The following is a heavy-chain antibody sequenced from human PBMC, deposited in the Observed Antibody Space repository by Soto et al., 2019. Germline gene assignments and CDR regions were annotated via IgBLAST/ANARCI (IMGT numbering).Heavy chain of an antibody. Sequence: SETLSLTCAVPGFSISSGYFWGWIRQPPGKGPEWLGSIYHSGTTCYNPSVKGRVTISVDTSKNQFSLKMSSVTAADTAVYYCARDSSGYYWFDPWGQGTLVTVSS. V-gene: IGHV4-38-2*02. CDR2: IYHSGTT. D-gene: IGHD3-22*01. CDR1: GFSISSGYF. J-gene: IGHJ5*02. CDR3: ARDSSGYYWFDP.